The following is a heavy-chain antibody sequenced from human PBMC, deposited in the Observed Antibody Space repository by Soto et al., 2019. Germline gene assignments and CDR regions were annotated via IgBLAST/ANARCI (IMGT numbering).Heavy chain of an antibody. V-gene: IGHV1-46*01. D-gene: IGHD3-16*02. J-gene: IGHJ6*02. Sequence: ASVKVSCKASGYSFTSYYMHWVRQAPGEGLEWMGIINPSGGSTSYAQKFQGRVTMTRDTSTSTVYMELSSLRSEDTAVYYCARGSLSFPGYYGMDVWGQGTTVT. CDR3: ARGSLSFPGYYGMDV. CDR1: GYSFTSYY. CDR2: INPSGGST.